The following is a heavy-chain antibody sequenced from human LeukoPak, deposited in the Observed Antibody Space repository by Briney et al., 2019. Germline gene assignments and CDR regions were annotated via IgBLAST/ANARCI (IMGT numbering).Heavy chain of an antibody. CDR1: GGSFSGYY. J-gene: IGHJ6*03. CDR2: INHSGST. V-gene: IGHV4-34*01. D-gene: IGHD3-16*01. Sequence: PSETLSLNCAVYGGSFSGYYWSWLRQPPGKGLEWIGEINHSGSTNYNTSLKSRVTISVDTTKNQFSLKLSSVTAADTAVYYCARETSQKGAHYMDVWGKGTTVTISS. CDR3: ARETSQKGAHYMDV.